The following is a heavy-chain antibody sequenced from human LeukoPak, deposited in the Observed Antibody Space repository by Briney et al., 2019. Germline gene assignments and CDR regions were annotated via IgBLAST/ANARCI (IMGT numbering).Heavy chain of an antibody. J-gene: IGHJ4*02. CDR1: GGTFSSCA. CDR2: IIPILGIA. Sequence: SVKVSCKASGGTFSSCAISWVRQAPGQGLEWMGRIIPILGIANYAQKFQGRVTITADKSTSTAYMELSSLRSEDTAVYYCARNPVGPRFDYWGQGTLVTVSS. V-gene: IGHV1-69*04. CDR3: ARNPVGPRFDY.